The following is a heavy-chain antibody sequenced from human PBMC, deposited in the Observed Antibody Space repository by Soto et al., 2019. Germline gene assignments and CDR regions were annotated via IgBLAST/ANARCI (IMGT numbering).Heavy chain of an antibody. Sequence: LRLSCAASGFTFSGFGMHWVRQAPGKGLEWVAIIWYDGSDKYYADSVKGRFTISRDNSKNTLYLQMNSLRAEDTAVYHCAFGNLSSYFDYWGQGTTVTVYS. CDR2: IWYDGSDK. CDR1: GFTFSGFG. V-gene: IGHV3-33*01. CDR3: AFGNLSSYFDY. D-gene: IGHD3-16*01. J-gene: IGHJ4*02.